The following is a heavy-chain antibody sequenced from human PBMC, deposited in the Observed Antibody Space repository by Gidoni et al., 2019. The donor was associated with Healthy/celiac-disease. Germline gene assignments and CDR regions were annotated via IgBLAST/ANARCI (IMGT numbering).Heavy chain of an antibody. CDR2: IYYSGST. CDR3: ARIAAAGPLLDY. D-gene: IGHD6-13*01. Sequence: QLQMQESGPGLVKPSATLSLTCTVSGGPISSSSYYWGWIRQPTGRGLEWIGSIYYSGSTYYIPSLKSRVTIALDTSKSQFSLKLSSVTAADTAVYYCARIAAAGPLLDYWGQGTLVTVSS. V-gene: IGHV4-39*01. CDR1: GGPISSSSYY. J-gene: IGHJ4*02.